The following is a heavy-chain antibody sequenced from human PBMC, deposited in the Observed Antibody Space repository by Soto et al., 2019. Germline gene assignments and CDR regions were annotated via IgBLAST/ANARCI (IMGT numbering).Heavy chain of an antibody. CDR1: GGSVSPYY. J-gene: IGHJ4*02. Sequence: QVQLQESGPGLVKPSETVSLTCTVSGGSVSPYYWTWVRRPPGKGLEWIAYIYYDGTTNYNPSLKSRVTISLATSKNQFSLRLTSVTAADTAVYYCARGRHWLDYWGQGTLLTVSS. V-gene: IGHV4-59*02. CDR2: IYYDGTT. CDR3: ARGRHWLDY. D-gene: IGHD6-19*01.